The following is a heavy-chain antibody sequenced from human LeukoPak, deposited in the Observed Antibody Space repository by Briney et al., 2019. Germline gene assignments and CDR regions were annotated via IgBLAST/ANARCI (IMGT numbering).Heavy chain of an antibody. CDR1: GGSVSSDSDY. V-gene: IGHV4-61*01. CDR3: ARSRTTMIRGSPNWSFDY. Sequence: SETLSLTCTVSGGSVSSDSDYWSVIRQPPGKGLEWSAYIYYSGATNYNPSLKSRVTTLIDTSKNQFSLKLSSVPAADTAVYYCARSRTTMIRGSPNWSFDYWGQGILVTVSS. D-gene: IGHD3-10*01. J-gene: IGHJ4*02. CDR2: IYYSGAT.